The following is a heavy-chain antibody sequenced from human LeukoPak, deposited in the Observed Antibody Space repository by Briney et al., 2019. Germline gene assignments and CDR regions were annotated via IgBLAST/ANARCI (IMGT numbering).Heavy chain of an antibody. J-gene: IGHJ6*03. V-gene: IGHV4-34*01. Sequence: PSETLSLTCAVYGGSFSGYYWSWLRQPPGKGLEGLGEINHSGSTNYNPSLKSRVTISVDTSKNQFSLKLSSVTAADTAVYYCARGFNFWSAESMDVWGKGTTVTVSS. CDR3: ARGFNFWSAESMDV. CDR2: INHSGST. D-gene: IGHD3-3*01. CDR1: GGSFSGYY.